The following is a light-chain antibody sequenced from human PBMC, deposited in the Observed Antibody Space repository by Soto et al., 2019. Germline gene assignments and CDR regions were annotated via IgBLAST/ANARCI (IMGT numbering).Light chain of an antibody. CDR2: EVF. J-gene: IGLJ1*01. Sequence: QSALTQPASVSWSPGQSITISCTGTSFDVGSYDLVSWYQQHPGKAPKFLIYEVFKRPSGVFHRFSGSKSGNTASLTISGLQTEEEADYYCCSYGGTYAYVFGTGTKVTVL. CDR1: SFDVGSYDL. V-gene: IGLV2-23*02. CDR3: CSYGGTYAYV.